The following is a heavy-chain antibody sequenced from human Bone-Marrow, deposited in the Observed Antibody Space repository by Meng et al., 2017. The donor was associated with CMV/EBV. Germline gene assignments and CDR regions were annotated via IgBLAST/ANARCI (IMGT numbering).Heavy chain of an antibody. CDR3: AAYYQRGFDY. D-gene: IGHD3-22*01. J-gene: IGHJ4*02. CDR1: GFTFSSYA. V-gene: IGHV3-66*01. Sequence: RLSCAASGFTFSSYAMSWVRQAPGKGLEWVSAIYGGGNTYYADSVKGRFTISRDNSKNTLYLQMSSLRVEDTAVYYCAAYYQRGFDYWGQGTLVTVSS. CDR2: IYGGGNT.